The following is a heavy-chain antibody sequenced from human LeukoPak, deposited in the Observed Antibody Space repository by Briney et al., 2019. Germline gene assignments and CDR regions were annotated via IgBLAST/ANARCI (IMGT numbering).Heavy chain of an antibody. D-gene: IGHD3-22*01. CDR3: ARDYFDSSDYPQTYYYYYMDV. J-gene: IGHJ6*03. CDR2: ISSTCTFI. CDR1: GFTFSRCS. Sequence: TGGSLRLSCAASGFTFSRCSMNWIRQAARKEREWVASISSTCTFIYSADSAKGRFTTSRDTAKNSLFLQMNSLRAEDTAIYYCARDYFDSSDYPQTYYYYYMDVWGKGTTVTVS. V-gene: IGHV3-21*01.